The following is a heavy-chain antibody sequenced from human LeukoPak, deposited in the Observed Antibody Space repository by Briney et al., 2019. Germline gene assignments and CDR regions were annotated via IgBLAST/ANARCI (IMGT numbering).Heavy chain of an antibody. J-gene: IGHJ4*02. CDR1: GYSFTSYW. V-gene: IGHV5-51*01. CDR2: IYPGDSDT. Sequence: GESLKISCKGSGYSFTSYWIGWVRQMPGKGLEWMGIIYPGDSDTRYSPSFQGQVTISADKSISTAYLQWSSLKASDTAMYYCARVLDRDTAMDSFDYWGQGTLVTVSS. D-gene: IGHD5-18*01. CDR3: ARVLDRDTAMDSFDY.